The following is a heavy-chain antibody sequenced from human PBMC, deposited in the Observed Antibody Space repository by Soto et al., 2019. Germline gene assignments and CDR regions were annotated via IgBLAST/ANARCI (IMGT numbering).Heavy chain of an antibody. Sequence: ASVKVSCKASGYTFTSYGISWVRQAPGQGLEWMGWISAYNGNTNYAQKLQGRVTMTTDTSTSTAYMELRSLRSDDTAVYYCARENGYCTTTQATVTTCYYYYMDVWGKGTTVTVSS. CDR2: ISAYNGNT. J-gene: IGHJ6*03. D-gene: IGHD4-17*01. CDR1: GYTFTSYG. V-gene: IGHV1-18*01. CDR3: ARENGYCTTTQATVTTCYYYYMDV.